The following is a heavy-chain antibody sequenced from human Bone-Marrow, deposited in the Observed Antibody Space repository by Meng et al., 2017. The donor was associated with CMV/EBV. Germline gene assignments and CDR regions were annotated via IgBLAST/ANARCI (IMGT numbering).Heavy chain of an antibody. V-gene: IGHV3-7*03. CDR1: GFTFSSYW. CDR3: AKEVGRAVALI. CDR2: IKQDGSEK. D-gene: IGHD6-19*01. J-gene: IGHJ4*02. Sequence: GESLKISCAASGFTFSSYWMSWVRQAPGKGLEWVANIKQDGSEKYYVDSVKGRFTISRDNAKNTLYLQMNSLRAEDTAVYFCAKEVGRAVALIWGQGTLVTVSS.